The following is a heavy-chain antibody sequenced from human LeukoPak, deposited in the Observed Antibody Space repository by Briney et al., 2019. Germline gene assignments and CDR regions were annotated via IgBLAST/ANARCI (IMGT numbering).Heavy chain of an antibody. J-gene: IGHJ6*03. CDR3: ARDGDSSSSGHDYFYMDV. Sequence: GGTLRLSCLASGFTFTTYGMNWVRQAPGQGLEWVSSITSISSYIYYADSVKGRFTISRDNAKKSLYLQLKSLRGDDTAVYYCARDGDSSSSGHDYFYMDVWGKGTTVTVSS. V-gene: IGHV3-21*01. CDR1: GFTFTTYG. D-gene: IGHD6-6*01. CDR2: ITSISSYI.